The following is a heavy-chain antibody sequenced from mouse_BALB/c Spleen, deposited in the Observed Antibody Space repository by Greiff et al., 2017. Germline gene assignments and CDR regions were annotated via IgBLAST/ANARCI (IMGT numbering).Heavy chain of an antibody. CDR2: ISSGSSTI. J-gene: IGHJ4*01. V-gene: IGHV5-17*02. Sequence: EVQVVESGGGLVQPGGSRKLSFAASGFTFSSFGMHWVRQAPEKGLEWVAYISSGSSTIYYADTVKGRFTISRDNPKNTLFLQMTSLRSEDTAMYYCARMGGYDAMDYWGQGTSVTVSS. CDR1: GFTFSSFG. CDR3: ARMGGYDAMDY.